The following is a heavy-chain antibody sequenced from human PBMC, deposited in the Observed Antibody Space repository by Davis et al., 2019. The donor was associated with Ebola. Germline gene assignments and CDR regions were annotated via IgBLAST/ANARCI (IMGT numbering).Heavy chain of an antibody. CDR3: AKIPMSYYDSNGYYFDC. V-gene: IGHV3-7*03. CDR1: GFTFSSYA. D-gene: IGHD3-22*01. CDR2: IKQDGSEK. J-gene: IGHJ4*02. Sequence: PGGSLRLSCAASGFTFSSYAMSWVRQAPGKGLEWVANIKQDGSEKYYVDSVEGRFTISRDNSKNTLYLQMDSLRAEDTAVYYCAKIPMSYYDSNGYYFDCWGQGTLVTVSS.